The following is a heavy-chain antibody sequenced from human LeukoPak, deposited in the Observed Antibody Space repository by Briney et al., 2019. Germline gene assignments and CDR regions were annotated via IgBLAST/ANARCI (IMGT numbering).Heavy chain of an antibody. J-gene: IGHJ6*02. Sequence: GASVKVSCKASGYTFTSYGISWVRQAPGQGLEWMGWISAYNGNTNYAQKLQGRVTMTTDTSTSTAYMELRSLRSDDTAVYYCARETYSSSWYRGLTNYYYGMDVWGQGTTVTVSS. CDR2: ISAYNGNT. D-gene: IGHD6-13*01. V-gene: IGHV1-18*01. CDR3: ARETYSSSWYRGLTNYYYGMDV. CDR1: GYTFTSYG.